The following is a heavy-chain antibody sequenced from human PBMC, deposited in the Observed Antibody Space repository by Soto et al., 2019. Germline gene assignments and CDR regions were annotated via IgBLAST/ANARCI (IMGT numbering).Heavy chain of an antibody. Sequence: GGSLRLSCAASGFTFSSYAMSWVRQAPGKGLEWVSAISGSGGSTYYADSVKGRFTISRDNSKNTLYLQMKSLRAEDTAVYYCAKTRYYDSSGYYYYFDYWGQGTLVTVSS. CDR1: GFTFSSYA. CDR3: AKTRYYDSSGYYYYFDY. CDR2: ISGSGGST. D-gene: IGHD3-22*01. J-gene: IGHJ4*02. V-gene: IGHV3-23*01.